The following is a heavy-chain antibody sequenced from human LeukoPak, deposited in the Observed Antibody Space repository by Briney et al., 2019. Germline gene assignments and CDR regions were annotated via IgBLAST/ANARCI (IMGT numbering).Heavy chain of an antibody. CDR3: ARLILTTYDAFDI. J-gene: IGHJ3*02. D-gene: IGHD3-3*01. CDR2: IYYSGST. CDR1: GGSISSYY. V-gene: IGHV4-59*01. Sequence: SETLSLTCTVSGGSISSYYWSWIRQPPGKGLECIGYIYYSGSTNYNPSLKSRVTISVDTSKNQFSLKLSSVTAADTAVYYCARLILTTYDAFDIWGQGTMVTVSS.